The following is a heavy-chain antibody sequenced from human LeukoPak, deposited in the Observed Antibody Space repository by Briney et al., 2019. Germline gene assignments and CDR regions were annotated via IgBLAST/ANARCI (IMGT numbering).Heavy chain of an antibody. J-gene: IGHJ4*02. D-gene: IGHD3-10*01. CDR1: GYSFTSYW. CDR3: ARRDYYGSGSYYYFDY. CDR2: IYPGDSDT. Sequence: GESLKISCQGSGYSFTSYWIGWVRQMPGKGLEWMGIIYPGDSDTRYSPSFQGQVTISADKSISTAYLQWSSLKASDTAMYYYARRDYYGSGSYYYFDYWGQGTLVTVSS. V-gene: IGHV5-51*01.